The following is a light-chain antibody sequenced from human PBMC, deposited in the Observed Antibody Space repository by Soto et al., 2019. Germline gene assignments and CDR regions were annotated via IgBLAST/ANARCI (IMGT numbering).Light chain of an antibody. CDR1: SSDVGGYNY. CDR3: TSSTSGSLYV. Sequence: QSALTQPPSASGSPGQSITMSCTGTSSDVGGYNYVSWYQQFPGKVHKLLIYNVINRPSGVSYLCSGSKSGNTASLTISGLQAEDEADYFCTSSTSGSLYVFGTGTKVTDL. V-gene: IGLV2-14*01. J-gene: IGLJ1*01. CDR2: NVI.